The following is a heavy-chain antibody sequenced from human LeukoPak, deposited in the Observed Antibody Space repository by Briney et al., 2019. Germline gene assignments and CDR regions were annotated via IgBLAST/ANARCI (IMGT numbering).Heavy chain of an antibody. V-gene: IGHV3-30*09. CDR2: ISYDGGNE. D-gene: IGHD3-22*01. CDR3: ARDPQHYYDSSGYYRPTLYYFDY. J-gene: IGHJ4*02. CDR1: GFTFRSYA. Sequence: PGGSLRLSCAASGFTFRSYAMHWVRQAPGKGLEWVAVISYDGGNEYYADSVKGRFAISRDNSKNTLYVQLNSLRAEDTAVYYCARDPQHYYDSSGYYRPTLYYFDYWGQGTLVTVSS.